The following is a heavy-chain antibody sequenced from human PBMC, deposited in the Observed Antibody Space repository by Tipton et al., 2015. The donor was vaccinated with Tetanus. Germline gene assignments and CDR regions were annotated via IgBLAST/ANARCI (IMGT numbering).Heavy chain of an antibody. J-gene: IGHJ5*01. CDR3: ARRGEARGNWCDS. V-gene: IGHV3-48*02. Sequence: SLRLSCAASGFNIRDFGMNWVRQAPGKGLEWVSYISYSSTSIYYADSVKGRFGVSRDNAKNSLYLQMNTLRNDDTAVYYCARRGEARGNWCDSWGQGTLVTVSA. CDR1: GFNIRDFG. CDR2: ISYSSTSI.